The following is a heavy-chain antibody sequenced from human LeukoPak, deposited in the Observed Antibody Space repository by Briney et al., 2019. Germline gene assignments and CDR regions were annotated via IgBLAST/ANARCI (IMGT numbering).Heavy chain of an antibody. CDR1: GFTFSSYG. V-gene: IGHV3-33*01. D-gene: IGHD3-10*01. CDR3: ARDNEIWLGELFPLDY. Sequence: GGSLRLSCAASGFTFSSYGMHWVRQAPGKGLEWVAVIWYDGSNKYYADSVKGRFTISRDNSKNTLYLQMNSLRAEDTAVYYCARDNEIWLGELFPLDYWGQGTLVTVSS. CDR2: IWYDGSNK. J-gene: IGHJ4*02.